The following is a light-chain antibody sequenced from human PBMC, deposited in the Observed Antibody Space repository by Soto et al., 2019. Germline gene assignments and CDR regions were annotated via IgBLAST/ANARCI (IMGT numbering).Light chain of an antibody. CDR3: QQPGSSPLVT. Sequence: EIVLTQSPGTLSLSPGERATLSCRASQSVSSSYLAWYQQKPGQAPRLLIYGASSRATGIPDRFSGSGSGTAFTLTISRLEPEDFAVYYCQQPGSSPLVTFGQGTRLEIK. V-gene: IGKV3-20*01. CDR1: QSVSSSY. J-gene: IGKJ5*01. CDR2: GAS.